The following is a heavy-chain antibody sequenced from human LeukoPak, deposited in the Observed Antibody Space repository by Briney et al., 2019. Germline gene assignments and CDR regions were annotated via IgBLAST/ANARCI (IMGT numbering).Heavy chain of an antibody. CDR1: GFTFSSYD. Sequence: GRSLRLSCAASGFTFSSYDMHWVRQAPGKGLEWVAVISYDGSNKYYADSVKGRFTISRDNSKNTLYLQMNSLRAEDTAVYYCARPYYYDSSGYYDYWGQGTLVTVSS. D-gene: IGHD3-22*01. J-gene: IGHJ4*02. V-gene: IGHV3-30*19. CDR3: ARPYYYDSSGYYDY. CDR2: ISYDGSNK.